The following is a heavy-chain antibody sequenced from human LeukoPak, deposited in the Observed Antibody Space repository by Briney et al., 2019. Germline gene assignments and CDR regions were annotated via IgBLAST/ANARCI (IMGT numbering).Heavy chain of an antibody. CDR2: IYYSGST. CDR1: GGSISSSSYY. J-gene: IGHJ5*02. D-gene: IGHD2-2*01. Sequence: SETLSLTCTVSGGSISSSSYYWGWIRQPPGKGLEWIGSIYYSGSTYYNPSLKSRVTISVDTPKNQFSLKLSSVTAADTAVYYCAREVIQGFKYQLLRRYNWFDPWGQGTLVTVSS. V-gene: IGHV4-39*02. CDR3: AREVIQGFKYQLLRRYNWFDP.